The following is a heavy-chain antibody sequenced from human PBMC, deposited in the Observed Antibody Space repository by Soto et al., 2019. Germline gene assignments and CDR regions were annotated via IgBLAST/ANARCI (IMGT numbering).Heavy chain of an antibody. CDR2: ISYDGSNK. V-gene: IGHV3-30*18. Sequence: GSLRLYCAASGFTVSSYGMHWVREAPGKGLEWVAVISYDGSNKYYADSVKGRFTISRDNSKNTLYLQMNSLRAEDTAVYYCAKDGDYGDYYYGMDVWGQGTTVTVSS. D-gene: IGHD4-17*01. J-gene: IGHJ6*02. CDR3: AKDGDYGDYYYGMDV. CDR1: GFTVSSYG.